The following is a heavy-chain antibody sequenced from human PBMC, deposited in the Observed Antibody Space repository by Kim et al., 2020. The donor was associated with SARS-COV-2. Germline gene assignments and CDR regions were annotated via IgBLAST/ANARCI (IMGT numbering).Heavy chain of an antibody. Sequence: KGRFTISRDNSKNSLYLQMNSLRTEDTALYYCAKDIYPSYYGSGSYYGMDVWGQGTTVTVSS. V-gene: IGHV3-43*01. J-gene: IGHJ6*02. CDR3: AKDIYPSYYGSGSYYGMDV. D-gene: IGHD3-10*01.